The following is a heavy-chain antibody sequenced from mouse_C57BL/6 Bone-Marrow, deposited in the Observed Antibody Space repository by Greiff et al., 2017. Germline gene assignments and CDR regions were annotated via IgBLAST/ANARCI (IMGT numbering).Heavy chain of an antibody. J-gene: IGHJ2*01. CDR3: ARPYLFDY. CDR2: ISSGGSYT. Sequence: EVNLVESGGDLVKPGGSLKLSCAASGFTFSSYGMSWVRQTPDKRLEWVATISSGGSYTYSTDSVKGRFTISRENAKNTLDLQMSSLKSEDTAMYYCARPYLFDYWGQGTTLTVSS. D-gene: IGHD5-1*01. V-gene: IGHV5-6*01. CDR1: GFTFSSYG.